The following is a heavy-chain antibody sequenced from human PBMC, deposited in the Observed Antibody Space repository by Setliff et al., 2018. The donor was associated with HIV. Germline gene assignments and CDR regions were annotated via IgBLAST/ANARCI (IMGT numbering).Heavy chain of an antibody. D-gene: IGHD6-13*01. CDR3: ADQYSSSWTTFDY. Sequence: GGSLRLSCAASGFTFTSYAMHWVRQAPGKGLEWVAFIRCDGSNEYYADSVKGRFTISRDNSKNTLYLQMNSLRAEDTAVYYCADQYSSSWTTFDYWGQGTLVTVSS. J-gene: IGHJ4*02. V-gene: IGHV3-30*02. CDR2: IRCDGSNE. CDR1: GFTFTSYA.